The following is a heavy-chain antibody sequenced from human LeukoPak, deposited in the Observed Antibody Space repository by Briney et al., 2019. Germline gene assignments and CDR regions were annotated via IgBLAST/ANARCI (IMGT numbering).Heavy chain of an antibody. CDR2: INSDGSST. D-gene: IGHD6-19*01. J-gene: IGHJ4*02. V-gene: IGHV3-74*01. CDR3: ARVPYYSSGWSYYFDY. Sequence: PGGSLRLSCAASGFTFSSYWMHWVRQAPGKGLVWVSRINSDGSSTSYADSVKGRFTISRDNAKNSLYLQMNSLRAEDTAVYYCARVPYYSSGWSYYFDYWGQGTLVTVSS. CDR1: GFTFSSYW.